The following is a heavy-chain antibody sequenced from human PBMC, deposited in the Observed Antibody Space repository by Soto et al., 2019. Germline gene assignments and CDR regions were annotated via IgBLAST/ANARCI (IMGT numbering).Heavy chain of an antibody. CDR2: IKEDGSEK. CDR3: ERAFS. J-gene: IGHJ4*02. Sequence: GGSLRLSCAASGFTFSSNWMSWVRQAPGKGLEWVANIKEDGSEKYYVDSVKGRFTISRDNAKNSLYLQMNSLRAEGTAVYYCERAFSWGQGTLVTVSS. V-gene: IGHV3-7*01. CDR1: GFTFSSNW.